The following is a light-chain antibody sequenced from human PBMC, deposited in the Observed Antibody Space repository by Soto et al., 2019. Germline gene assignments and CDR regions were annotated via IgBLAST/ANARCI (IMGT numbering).Light chain of an antibody. Sequence: QSVLTQPASVSGSPGQSITISCTGTNSDVGSYNLVSWYQQHPDKAPKLMIYEGSQRPSGVSNRFSGSRSGNTASLTISGLQAEDEAGYYCCSYAGSSTLVFGGGTKPPS. V-gene: IGLV2-23*01. CDR1: NSDVGSYNL. J-gene: IGLJ2*01. CDR3: CSYAGSSTLV. CDR2: EGS.